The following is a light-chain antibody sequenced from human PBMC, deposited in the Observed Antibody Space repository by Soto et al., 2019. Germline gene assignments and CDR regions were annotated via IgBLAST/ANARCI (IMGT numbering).Light chain of an antibody. V-gene: IGKV3-11*01. Sequence: EIVMTQSPATLSVSPGERATLSCRASQSVGYHLAWYQQKPGQAPRLLIYDASNRATGIPARFSGSGSGTDFTLTISSLEPEDFAVYYCQQRSNWPQITCGQGTRLEIK. CDR2: DAS. CDR3: QQRSNWPQIT. J-gene: IGKJ5*01. CDR1: QSVGYH.